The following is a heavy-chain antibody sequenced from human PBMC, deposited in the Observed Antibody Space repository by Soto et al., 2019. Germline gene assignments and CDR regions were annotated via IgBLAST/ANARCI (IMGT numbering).Heavy chain of an antibody. CDR3: ARREYYGSGSLNY. CDR2: ISAYNSNT. D-gene: IGHD3-10*01. V-gene: IGHV1-18*01. J-gene: IGHJ4*02. CDR1: GYTFTTYG. Sequence: QVQLVQSGAEVKKPGASVKVSCKASGYTFTTYGISWVRQAPGQGLEWMGWISAYNSNTNYAQKLQGRVTMTTDTSTSTAYTELRSLRSDDTAAYFCARREYYGSGSLNYWGQGTLVTVSS.